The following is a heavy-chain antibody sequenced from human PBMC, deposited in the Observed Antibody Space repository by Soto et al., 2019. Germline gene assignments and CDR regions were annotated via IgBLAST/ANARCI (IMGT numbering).Heavy chain of an antibody. CDR1: GFTCSSYA. D-gene: IGHD4-17*01. CDR3: AKDRALATVTRRVYYYYGMDV. J-gene: IGHJ6*02. V-gene: IGHV3-23*01. CDR2: ISGSGGST. Sequence: GGSLRLSCAASGFTCSSYAMSWVRRAPGKGLEWVSAISGSGGSTYYADSVKGQFTISRDNSKNTLYLQMNSLRAEDTAVYYCAKDRALATVTRRVYYYYGMDVWGQGTTVTVSS.